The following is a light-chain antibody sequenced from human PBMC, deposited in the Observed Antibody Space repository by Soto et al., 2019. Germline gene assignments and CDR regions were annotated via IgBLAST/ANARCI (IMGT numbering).Light chain of an antibody. CDR3: QQRSNWPLT. J-gene: IGKJ1*01. Sequence: EIVLPRSPGPLPLSPGERATISCRVSQSVSSTYLALYQQRPGQAPRLLIYGTSGRATGIPDGFSGSGSGTDFSLTISGLEPEDFAVYYIQQRSNWPLTLGQGTKVDIK. V-gene: IGKV3D-20*02. CDR1: QSVSSTY. CDR2: GTS.